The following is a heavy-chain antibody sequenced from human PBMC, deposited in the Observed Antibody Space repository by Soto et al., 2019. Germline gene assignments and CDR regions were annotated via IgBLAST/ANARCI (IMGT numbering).Heavy chain of an antibody. V-gene: IGHV4-59*01. Sequence: PSETLSLTCTVSGGSISRYYWSWIRQPPGKGLEWIGYIYYSGSTNYNPSLKSRVTISVDTSKNQFSLKLSSVTAADTAVYYCASIYDSSGYYYGNNWFDPWGQGTLVTVSS. CDR1: GGSISRYY. CDR3: ASIYDSSGYYYGNNWFDP. J-gene: IGHJ5*02. CDR2: IYYSGST. D-gene: IGHD3-22*01.